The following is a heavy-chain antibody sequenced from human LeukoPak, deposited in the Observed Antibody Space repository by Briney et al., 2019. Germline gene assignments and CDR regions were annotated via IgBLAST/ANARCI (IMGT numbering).Heavy chain of an antibody. CDR1: GGSISSYY. Sequence: SETLSLTCTVSGGSISSYYWSWIRQPPGKGLEWIGYIYYSGSTNYNPSLKSRVTISVDTSKNQFSLKLSSVTAADTAVYYCARSIEREWLLYYDYWGQGTLVTVSS. CDR3: ARSIEREWLLYYDY. CDR2: IYYSGST. J-gene: IGHJ4*02. V-gene: IGHV4-59*01. D-gene: IGHD3-3*01.